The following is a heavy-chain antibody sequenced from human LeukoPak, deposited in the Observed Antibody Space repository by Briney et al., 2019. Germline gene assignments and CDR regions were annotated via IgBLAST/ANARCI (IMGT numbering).Heavy chain of an antibody. J-gene: IGHJ1*01. V-gene: IGHV3-7*01. CDR3: ARGVDWELLPEYFQH. Sequence: GGSLRLSCAASGFTFSSYWMSWVRQAPGKGLEWVASIKQDGSEKYYVDSMKGRFTISRDNAKNSLYLQMNSLRAEDTAVYYCARGVDWELLPEYFQHWGQGTLVTVSS. CDR1: GFTFSSYW. D-gene: IGHD1-26*01. CDR2: IKQDGSEK.